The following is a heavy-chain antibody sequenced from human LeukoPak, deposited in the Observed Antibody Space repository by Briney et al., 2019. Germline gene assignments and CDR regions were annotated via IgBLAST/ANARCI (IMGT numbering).Heavy chain of an antibody. CDR3: ARDGNPPYYYGMDV. CDR2: IWYDGSNK. CDR1: GLSFSGQW. D-gene: IGHD4-23*01. Sequence: GGSLRLSCGGSGLSFSGQWMNWVRQAPGKGLEWVAVIWYDGSNKYYADSVKGRFTISRDNSKNTLYLQMNSLRAEDTAVYYCARDGNPPYYYGMDVWGQGTTVTVSS. J-gene: IGHJ6*02. V-gene: IGHV3-33*08.